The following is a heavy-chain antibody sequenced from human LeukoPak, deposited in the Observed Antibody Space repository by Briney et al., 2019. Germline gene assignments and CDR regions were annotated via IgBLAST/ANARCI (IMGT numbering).Heavy chain of an antibody. CDR1: EFSVGSNY. CDR3: ARGPPMYSYGSSAYHYDYFEY. Sequence: GGSLRLSCAASEFSVGSNYMTWVRQAPGKGLEWVSLIYSGGSTYYADSVKGRFTISRDNSKNTLYLQMNSLRTEDTAVYSCARGPPMYSYGSSAYHYDYFEYWGQGTLVTVSS. CDR2: IYSGGST. V-gene: IGHV3-66*01. J-gene: IGHJ4*02. D-gene: IGHD3-22*01.